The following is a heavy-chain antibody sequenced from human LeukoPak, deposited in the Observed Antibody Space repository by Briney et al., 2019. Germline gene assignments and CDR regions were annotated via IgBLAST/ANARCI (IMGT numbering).Heavy chain of an antibody. CDR1: EYTFIGYY. V-gene: IGHV1-2*02. J-gene: IGHJ4*02. Sequence: ASVKVSCKASEYTFIGYYMYWVRQAPGQGLEWMGWINPHSGDTRYAQKFQGRVTMTTDTSTSTAYMELRSLRSDDTAVYYCARGVVPAVVFDYWGQGTLVTVSS. CDR3: ARGVVPAVVFDY. CDR2: INPHSGDT. D-gene: IGHD2-2*01.